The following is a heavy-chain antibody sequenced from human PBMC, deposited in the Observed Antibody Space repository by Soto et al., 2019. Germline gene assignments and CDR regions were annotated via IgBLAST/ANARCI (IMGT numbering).Heavy chain of an antibody. CDR2: ITWNSGNI. CDR3: AKDMRQYSSGWTYFDY. V-gene: IGHV3-9*01. CDR1: GFTFDDYA. D-gene: IGHD6-19*01. Sequence: PVGSLRLSCTASGFTFDDYAMHWVRQGPGKGPEWVSGITWNSGNIGYADSVKGRFTISRDNAKNSLYLQMNSLRAEDTAFYYCAKDMRQYSSGWTYFDYWGQGTLVTVSS. J-gene: IGHJ4*02.